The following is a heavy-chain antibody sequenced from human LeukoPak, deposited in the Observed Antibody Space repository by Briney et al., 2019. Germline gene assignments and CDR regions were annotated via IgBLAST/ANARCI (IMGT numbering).Heavy chain of an antibody. D-gene: IGHD5-18*01. J-gene: IGHJ3*02. CDR2: INHSGST. V-gene: IGHV4-34*01. CDR3: ARRGEYSYGYGAFDI. Sequence: SETLSPTCAVYGGSFSGYYWSWIRQPPGKGLEWIGEINHSGSTNYNPSLKSRVTISVDTSKNQFSLKLSSVTAADTAVYYCARRGEYSYGYGAFDIWGQGTMVTVSS. CDR1: GGSFSGYY.